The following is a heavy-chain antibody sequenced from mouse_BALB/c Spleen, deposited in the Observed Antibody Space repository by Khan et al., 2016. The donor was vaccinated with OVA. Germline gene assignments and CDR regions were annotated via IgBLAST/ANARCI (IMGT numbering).Heavy chain of an antibody. CDR3: ARNRDGGSYWYFDV. V-gene: IGHV2-6-4*01. CDR1: GFSLSRYS. J-gene: IGHJ1*01. CDR2: MWGGGST. Sequence: QVQLKESGPGLVAPSQSLSITCTVSGFSLSRYSVHWVRQPPGKGLEWLGIMWGGGSTDYNSALKSRLSISKDNSKSQVFLKMNSLQTDDTASDYCARNRDGGSYWYFDVWGAGTTVTVSS. D-gene: IGHD3-3*01.